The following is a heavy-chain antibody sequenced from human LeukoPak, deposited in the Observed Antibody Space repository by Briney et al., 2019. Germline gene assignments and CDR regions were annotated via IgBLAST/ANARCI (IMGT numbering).Heavy chain of an antibody. J-gene: IGHJ4*02. V-gene: IGHV3-23*01. CDR2: ISGSGGST. Sequence: PGGSLRLSCAASGFTFSSYAMSWVRQAPGKGLEWVSAISGSGGSTCYADSVKGRFTISRDNSKNTLYLQMNSLRAEDTAVYYCAKAQHCSGGSCYRDWGQGTLVTVSS. CDR1: GFTFSSYA. D-gene: IGHD2-15*01. CDR3: AKAQHCSGGSCYRD.